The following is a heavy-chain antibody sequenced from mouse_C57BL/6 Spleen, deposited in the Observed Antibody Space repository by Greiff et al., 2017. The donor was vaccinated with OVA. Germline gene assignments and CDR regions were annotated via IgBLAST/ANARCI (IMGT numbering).Heavy chain of an antibody. V-gene: IGHV5-4*01. CDR1: GFPFSSYA. CDR2: ISDGGSYT. CDR3: ARGLLDY. J-gene: IGHJ2*01. Sequence: EVPLVESGGGFVKPGGSLTLSCATSGFPFSSYAMSWVRQTPETRLEWVATISDGGSYTYYPDNVKGRFTISRDNAKNNLYLQMSHLKSEDTAMYYCARGLLDYWGQGTTLTVSS.